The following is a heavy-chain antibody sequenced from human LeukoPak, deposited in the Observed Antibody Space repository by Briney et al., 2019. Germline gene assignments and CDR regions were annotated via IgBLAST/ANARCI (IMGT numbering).Heavy chain of an antibody. Sequence: GGSLRLSCAASKFTFSSYAMIWVRQAPGRGLEWVSAIRGSGGTTYYADSVKGRFTIFRDNSKNTLYLQMNSLRAEDTAVYYCAKDRGYNRFDMWEFGHWGQGTPVTVAS. CDR1: KFTFSSYA. V-gene: IGHV3-23*01. CDR3: AKDRGYNRFDMWEFGH. D-gene: IGHD5-24*01. CDR2: IRGSGGTT. J-gene: IGHJ4*02.